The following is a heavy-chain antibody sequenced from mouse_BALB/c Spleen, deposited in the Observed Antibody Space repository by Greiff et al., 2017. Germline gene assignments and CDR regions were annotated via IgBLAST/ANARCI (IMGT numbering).Heavy chain of an antibody. CDR3: ASELGRAMDY. D-gene: IGHD4-1*01. CDR2: ISRDSSTI. J-gene: IGHJ4*01. Sequence: EVPRVASGGGLVQPGGSRKLSCAASGFTFRSFGMNWVRQAPETGLEWVAYISRDSSTIYYADTVKGRFTISRDNLKHTLFLQMTSLRSEDTALYYYASELGRAMDYWGQGTSVTVSS. CDR1: GFTFRSFG. V-gene: IGHV5-17*02.